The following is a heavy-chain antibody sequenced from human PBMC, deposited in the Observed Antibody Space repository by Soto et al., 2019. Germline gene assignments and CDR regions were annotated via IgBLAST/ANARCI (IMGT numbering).Heavy chain of an antibody. CDR1: GFTFDAYA. J-gene: IGHJ4*02. V-gene: IGHV3-9*01. D-gene: IGHD2-15*01. Sequence: EVQLVESGGGLVQPGRSLRLSCAASGFTFDAYAMPWVRRVPGKGLEWVSSISWNSNMIGYADSVKGCFTISRDNAKNSLYLQMNSLRPEDTALYYCAKGGPDGFCSGGRCYFGYWGQGTLVTVSS. CDR3: AKGGPDGFCSGGRCYFGY. CDR2: ISWNSNMI.